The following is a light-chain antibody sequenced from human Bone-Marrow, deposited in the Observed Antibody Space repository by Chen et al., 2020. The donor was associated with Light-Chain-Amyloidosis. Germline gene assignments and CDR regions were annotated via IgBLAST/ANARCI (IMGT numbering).Light chain of an antibody. CDR3: QSADSSGTYDVI. V-gene: IGLV3-25*03. CDR2: RLT. J-gene: IGLJ2*01. Sequence: SYELTQPPSVSVSPGQPARITCSGDDLPTQYAYWYHQKPGQAPVLVILRLTERPSGISERLSGSNSGTTATLTISGVQPENVADYHCQSADSSGTYDVIFGGRTKLTAL. CDR1: DLPTQY.